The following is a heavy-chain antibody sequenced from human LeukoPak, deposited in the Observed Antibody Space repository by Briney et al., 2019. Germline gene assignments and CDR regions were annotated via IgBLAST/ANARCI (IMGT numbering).Heavy chain of an antibody. J-gene: IGHJ3*02. V-gene: IGHV4-4*07. D-gene: IGHD2-15*01. CDR2: IYTSGST. CDR3: ARDNGYCSGGSCYSNAFDI. CDR1: GGSISSYY. Sequence: KPSETLSLTCTVSGGSISSYYWSWIRQPAGKRLEWIGRIYTSGSTNYNPSLKSRVTMSVDTSKNQFSLKLSPVTAADTAVYYCARDNGYCSGGSCYSNAFDIWGQGTMVTVSS.